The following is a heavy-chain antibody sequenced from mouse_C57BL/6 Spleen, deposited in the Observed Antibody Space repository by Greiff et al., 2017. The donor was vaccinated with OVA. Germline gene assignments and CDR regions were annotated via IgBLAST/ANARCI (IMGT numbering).Heavy chain of an antibody. D-gene: IGHD2-5*01. CDR2: IYPGDGDT. J-gene: IGHJ4*01. CDR1: GYAFSSSW. Sequence: VQLQQSGAELVKPGASVKISCKASGYAFSSSWMNWVKQRPGKGLEWIGRIYPGDGDTNYNGKFKGKATLTADKSSSTAYMQLSSLTSEDSAVYFCARGGYYSNDYAMDYWGQGTSVTVSS. CDR3: ARGGYYSNDYAMDY. V-gene: IGHV1-82*01.